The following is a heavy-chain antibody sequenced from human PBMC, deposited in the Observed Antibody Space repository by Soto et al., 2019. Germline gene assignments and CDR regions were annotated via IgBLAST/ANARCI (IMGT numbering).Heavy chain of an antibody. D-gene: IGHD5-18*01. CDR1: GYSFTTYG. V-gene: IGHV1-18*04. CDR3: ARGSGSRVTDV. J-gene: IGHJ6*02. Sequence: QIQLVQSGAEVKKPGASVKVSCKSSGYSFTTYGITWVRLAPGQGPEWMGWINAYNGNTNYAQKFQGRVTMTTDTSTSTAHMELRSLRSDDTAVYYCARGSGSRVTDVWGQGTTVTVSS. CDR2: INAYNGNT.